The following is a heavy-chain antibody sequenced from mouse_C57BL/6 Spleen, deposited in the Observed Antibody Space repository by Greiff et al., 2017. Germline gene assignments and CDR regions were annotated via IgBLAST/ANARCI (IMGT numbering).Heavy chain of an antibody. CDR3: AGVYYGNLYYAMDY. D-gene: IGHD2-1*01. Sequence: QVQLKQSGAELARPGASVKLSCKASGYTFTSYGISWVKQRTGQGLEWIGEIYPRSGNTYYNEKFKGKATLTADKSSSTAYMELRSLTSEDSAVYFCAGVYYGNLYYAMDYWGQGTSVTVSS. CDR1: GYTFTSYG. V-gene: IGHV1-81*01. J-gene: IGHJ4*01. CDR2: IYPRSGNT.